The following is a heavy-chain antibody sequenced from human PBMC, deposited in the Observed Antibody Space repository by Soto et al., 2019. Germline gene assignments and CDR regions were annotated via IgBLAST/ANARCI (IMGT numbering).Heavy chain of an antibody. CDR1: GYTFTTYG. Sequence: QVQLVQSGAEIKKPGASVEVSCKASGYTFTTYGITWVRQAPGQGLEWMGWITVYTGNTDYTHKVQGRVTMTTDTSTSTVYTELRSLRSDYTGVYYCARFYCWGNFPYDYWGQGTLVTVSS. J-gene: IGHJ4*02. CDR3: ARFYCWGNFPYDY. CDR2: ITVYTGNT. V-gene: IGHV1-18*01. D-gene: IGHD3-10*01.